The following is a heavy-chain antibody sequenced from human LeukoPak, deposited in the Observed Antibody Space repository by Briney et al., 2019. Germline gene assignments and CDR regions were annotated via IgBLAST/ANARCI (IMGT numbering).Heavy chain of an antibody. D-gene: IGHD2-2*02. J-gene: IGHJ5*02. CDR1: GYTFTSYG. CDR3: ARRAMQDIVVVPAAIRGSWFDP. V-gene: IGHV1-18*01. CDR2: ISAYNGNT. Sequence: ASVKVSCKASGYTFTSYGISWVRQAPGQGLEWMGWISAYNGNTNYAQKLQGRVTMTTDTSTSTAYMELRSLRSDDTAVYYCARRAMQDIVVVPAAIRGSWFDPWGQGTLVTVSS.